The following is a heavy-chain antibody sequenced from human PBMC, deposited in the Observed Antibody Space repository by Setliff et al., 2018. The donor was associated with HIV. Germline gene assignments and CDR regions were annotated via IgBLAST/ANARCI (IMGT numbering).Heavy chain of an antibody. CDR3: ARVPGRDYYDTSGDFDY. V-gene: IGHV4-39*07. Sequence: SETLSLTCTVSGGSISTGGYYWSWIRQPPGKGLEWIGAISYGGITYYNPSLTSRVTISVDTSKNQFSLKVTSVTAADTAVYYCARVPGRDYYDTSGDFDYWGLGTLVTVSS. J-gene: IGHJ4*02. CDR1: GGSISTGGYY. CDR2: ISYGGIT. D-gene: IGHD3-22*01.